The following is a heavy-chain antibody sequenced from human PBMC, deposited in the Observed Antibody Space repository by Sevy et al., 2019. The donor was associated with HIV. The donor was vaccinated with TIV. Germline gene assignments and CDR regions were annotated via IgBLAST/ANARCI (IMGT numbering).Heavy chain of an antibody. V-gene: IGHV4-39*01. D-gene: IGHD6-13*01. Sequence: SETLSLTCTVSGGSISSSSYYWGWIRQPPGKGLEWIGSIYYSGSTYYNPSLKSRVTISVDTSKNQFSLKLSSVTAADTAVYYCARWVEYSSSWNWFDPWGQGTLVTVSS. J-gene: IGHJ5*02. CDR2: IYYSGST. CDR1: GGSISSSSYY. CDR3: ARWVEYSSSWNWFDP.